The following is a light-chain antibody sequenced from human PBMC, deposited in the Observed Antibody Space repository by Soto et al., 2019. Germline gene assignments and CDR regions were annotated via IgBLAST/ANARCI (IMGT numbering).Light chain of an antibody. V-gene: IGLV2-14*01. CDR1: SSDVGGYNY. Sequence: QSALTQSASVSGSPGQSITISCTGTSSDVGGYNYVSWYQQHPGKAPKLMIYDVSNRPSGVSNRFSGSKSGNTASLTISGLPAEDEADYYCSSYTSSSRVFGGGTKLTVL. J-gene: IGLJ3*02. CDR2: DVS. CDR3: SSYTSSSRV.